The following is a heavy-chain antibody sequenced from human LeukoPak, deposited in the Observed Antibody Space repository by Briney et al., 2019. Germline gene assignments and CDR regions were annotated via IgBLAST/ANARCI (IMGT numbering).Heavy chain of an antibody. CDR2: IHYSGST. CDR1: GDSISSSY. J-gene: IGHJ4*02. D-gene: IGHD3-22*01. Sequence: SETLSLTCTVSGDSISSSYWNWIRQPPGKGRGYIGWIHYSGSTDYNPSLKSRVTISLDRSKRQLSLNLRSVTAADTAVYYCARWGYFDSSGYFVAEYRGQGTLVTVSS. CDR3: ARWGYFDSSGYFVAEY. V-gene: IGHV4-59*01.